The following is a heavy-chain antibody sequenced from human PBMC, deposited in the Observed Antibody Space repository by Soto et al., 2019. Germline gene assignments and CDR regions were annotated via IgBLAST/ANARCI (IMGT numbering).Heavy chain of an antibody. CDR1: GFSFNSYA. CDR2: ISDGGGST. J-gene: IGHJ4*02. V-gene: IGHV3-23*01. D-gene: IGHD2-21*02. Sequence: ECLRLAGAACGFSFNSYAMRWVGQAPGKGLEWVSSISDGGGSTNYADSVSGRFTIARDRSKNTLYLHMISLRAEDTAVYYCAKEYCGDDCALDFWGQGALVTVSS. CDR3: AKEYCGDDCALDF.